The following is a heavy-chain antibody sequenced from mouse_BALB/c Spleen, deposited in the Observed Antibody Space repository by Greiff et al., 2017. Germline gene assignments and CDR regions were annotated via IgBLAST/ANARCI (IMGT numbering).Heavy chain of an antibody. V-gene: IGHV5-6-5*01. CDR1: GFTFSSYA. D-gene: IGHD2-4*01. CDR2: ISSGGST. J-gene: IGHJ3*01. Sequence: EVKLVESGGGLVKPGGSLKLSCAASGFTFSSYAMSWVRQTPEKRLEWVASISSGGSTYYPDSVKGRFTISRDNARNILYLQMSSLRSEDTAMYYCARGSTMITTRAWFAYWGQGTLVTVSA. CDR3: ARGSTMITTRAWFAY.